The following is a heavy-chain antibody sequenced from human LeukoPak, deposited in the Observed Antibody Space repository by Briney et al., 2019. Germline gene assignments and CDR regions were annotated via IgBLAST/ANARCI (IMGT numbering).Heavy chain of an antibody. J-gene: IGHJ6*04. CDR2: ISGDNSNT. V-gene: IGHV1-18*01. Sequence: ASVKVSCKASHYTLSDYGISWVRQAPGEGLEWMGWISGDNSNTKYTQKLQGRVTMSTDTFTSTAFVELTSLRSDDTAVYYRARIFCSSSNCYSRGMDVWGKGTTVTVSS. D-gene: IGHD2-2*01. CDR1: HYTLSDYG. CDR3: ARIFCSSSNCYSRGMDV.